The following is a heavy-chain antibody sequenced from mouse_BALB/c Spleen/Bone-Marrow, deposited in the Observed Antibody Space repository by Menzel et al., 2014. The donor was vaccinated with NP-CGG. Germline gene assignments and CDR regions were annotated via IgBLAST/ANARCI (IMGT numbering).Heavy chain of an antibody. V-gene: IGHV3-5*02. J-gene: IGHJ2*01. CDR3: ARYGNYFDY. CDR1: GISITTGNYR. Sequence: VQLQQSGPGLVKPSQTVSLPCTVTGISITTGNYRWSWIRQFPGNKLEWIGYIYYSGTITYNPSLTSRTTITRDTSKNQFFLEMNSWTAEDTATYYCARYGNYFDYWGQGTTLTVSS. CDR2: IYYSGTI. D-gene: IGHD2-1*01.